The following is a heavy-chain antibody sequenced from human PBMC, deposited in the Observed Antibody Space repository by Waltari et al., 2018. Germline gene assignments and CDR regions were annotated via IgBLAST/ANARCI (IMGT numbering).Heavy chain of an antibody. V-gene: IGHV3-9*01. D-gene: IGHD2-2*02. CDR2: SSWNSGGI. J-gene: IGHJ4*02. CDR1: GFTFDDYA. Sequence: EVQLVESGGGLVQPGRSLRLSCAASGFTFDDYAMHWVRQAPGKGLEWVSGSSWNSGGIGYADSVKGRFTISRDNAKNSLYLQMNSLRAEDTALYYCARGLPSIVVVPAAIYYFDYWGQGTLVTVSS. CDR3: ARGLPSIVVVPAAIYYFDY.